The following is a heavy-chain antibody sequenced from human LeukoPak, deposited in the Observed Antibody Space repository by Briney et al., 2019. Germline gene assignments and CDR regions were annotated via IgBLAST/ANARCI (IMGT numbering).Heavy chain of an antibody. CDR3: ARGRDPY. CDR2: INHSGST. D-gene: IGHD5-24*01. J-gene: IGHJ4*02. V-gene: IGHV4-34*01. CDR1: GGSFSGYY. Sequence: SETLSLTCAVYGGSFSGYYWTWIRQPPGRGLEWIGEINHSGSTNYNPSLKSRVTISVDTSKSQFSLKLNSVTATDTAMYYCARGRDPYWGQGTLVTVSS.